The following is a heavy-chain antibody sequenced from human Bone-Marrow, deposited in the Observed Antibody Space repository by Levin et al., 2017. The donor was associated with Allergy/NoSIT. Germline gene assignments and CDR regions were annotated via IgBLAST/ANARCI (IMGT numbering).Heavy chain of an antibody. CDR1: GFTFSSNW. V-gene: IGHV3-74*01. Sequence: GGSLRLSCAAFGFTFSSNWMHWVRRAPGKGLVWVSRINTDGRTTTYADSVKGRFTISRDNAKNTLYLQMNSLRADDTAVYYCVRDVSYYGSGPHFDLWGRGTLVTVSS. D-gene: IGHD3-10*01. CDR3: VRDVSYYGSGPHFDL. J-gene: IGHJ2*01. CDR2: INTDGRTT.